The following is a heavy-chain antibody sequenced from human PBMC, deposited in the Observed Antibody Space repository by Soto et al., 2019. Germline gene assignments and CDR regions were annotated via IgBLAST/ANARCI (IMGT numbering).Heavy chain of an antibody. V-gene: IGHV3-74*01. CDR2: INSDGSST. Sequence: GGSLRLSCAASGFTFSSYWMHWVRQAPGKGLVWVSRINSDGSSTSYADSVKGRFTISRDNAKNTLYLQMNSLRAEDTAVYYCARASGTYCSSTSYHNDYWGQGTLVTVSS. CDR3: ARASGTYCSSTSYHNDY. CDR1: GFTFSSYW. D-gene: IGHD2-2*01. J-gene: IGHJ4*02.